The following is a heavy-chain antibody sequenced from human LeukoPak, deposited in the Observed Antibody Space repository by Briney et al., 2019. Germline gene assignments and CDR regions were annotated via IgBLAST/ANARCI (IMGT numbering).Heavy chain of an antibody. CDR3: ATDLQQGFGY. CDR1: VYTLTELS. D-gene: IGHD6-13*01. Sequence: SVKVSFKVSVYTLTELSMHWVRQATGKGLEWSVDFDPEDCETIYAQKVHGRVTITEDTFTDTTYMDLITLQVKYTTVDYCATDLQQGFGYWGPGTLVTVSS. J-gene: IGHJ4*02. CDR2: FDPEDCET. V-gene: IGHV1-24*01.